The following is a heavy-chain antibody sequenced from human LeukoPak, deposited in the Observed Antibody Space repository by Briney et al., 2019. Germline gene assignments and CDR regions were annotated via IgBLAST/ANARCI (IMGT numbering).Heavy chain of an antibody. V-gene: IGHV3-30*02. D-gene: IGHD2-2*01. CDR2: IRYDGSNK. Sequence: GGSLRLSCAASGFTFSSYGMHWVRRAPGKGLEWVAFIRYDGSNKYYADSVKGRFTISRDNSKNTLYLQMNSLRAEDTAVYYCAKGLDLVVPAAAYYFDYWGQGTLVTVSS. CDR1: GFTFSSYG. J-gene: IGHJ4*02. CDR3: AKGLDLVVPAAAYYFDY.